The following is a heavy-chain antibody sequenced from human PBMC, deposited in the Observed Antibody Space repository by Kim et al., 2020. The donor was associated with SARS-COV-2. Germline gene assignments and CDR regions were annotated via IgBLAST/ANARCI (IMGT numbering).Heavy chain of an antibody. D-gene: IGHD2-2*02. CDR2: INHSGST. CDR1: GGSFSGYH. V-gene: IGHV4-34*01. J-gene: IGHJ6*02. Sequence: SETLSLTCAVYGGSFSGYHWSWIRQPPGKWLEWIGEINHSGSTNYNPSLKSRVTISIDTSKNQFSLKLTSVTAANTAPYYCARGRAGVVPGAILGVGPHYDYYVMDVWGRGTTVTVSS. CDR3: ARGRAGVVPGAILGVGPHYDYYVMDV.